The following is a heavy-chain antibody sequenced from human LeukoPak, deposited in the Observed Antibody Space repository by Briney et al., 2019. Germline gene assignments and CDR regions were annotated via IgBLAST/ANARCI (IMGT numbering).Heavy chain of an antibody. Sequence: SETPSLTCTVSGGSISSYYWSWIRQPPGKGLEWIGYIYYSGSTNYNPSLKSRVTISVDTSKNQFSLKLSSVTAADTAVYYCARISIAVAGTFDYWGQGTLVTVSS. CDR1: GGSISSYY. D-gene: IGHD6-19*01. J-gene: IGHJ4*02. V-gene: IGHV4-59*01. CDR2: IYYSGST. CDR3: ARISIAVAGTFDY.